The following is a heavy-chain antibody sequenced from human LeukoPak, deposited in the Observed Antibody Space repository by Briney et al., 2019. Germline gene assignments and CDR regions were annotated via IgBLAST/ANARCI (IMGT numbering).Heavy chain of an antibody. CDR1: GFTFSSYW. D-gene: IGHD1-14*01. V-gene: IGHV3-7*01. J-gene: IGHJ4*02. CDR2: IKQDGSEK. CDR3: AREVTTGTLFDY. Sequence: PGGSLRLSCAASGFTFSSYWMSWVRQAPGKGLEWVANIKQDGSEKYYVDSVKGRFTIPRDNAKNSLYVQMNSLRAEDTAVYYCAREVTTGTLFDYWGQGTLVTVSS.